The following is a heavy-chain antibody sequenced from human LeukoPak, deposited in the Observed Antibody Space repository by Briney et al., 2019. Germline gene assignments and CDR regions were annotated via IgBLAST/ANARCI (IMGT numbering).Heavy chain of an antibody. D-gene: IGHD3-3*01. CDR2: ISSSSTYI. CDR3: ARDLEYYDFWSGKGY. J-gene: IGHJ4*02. Sequence: GGSLRLSCAASGFTFDDYGMSWVRQAPGKGLEWVSSISSSSTYIYYVDSVKGRFTISRDNAKNSLYLQMNSLRAEDTAVYYCARDLEYYDFWSGKGYWGQGTLVTVSS. V-gene: IGHV3-21*01. CDR1: GFTFDDYG.